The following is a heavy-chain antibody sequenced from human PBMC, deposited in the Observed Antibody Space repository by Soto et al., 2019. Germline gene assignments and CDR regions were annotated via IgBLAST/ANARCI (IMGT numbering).Heavy chain of an antibody. CDR2: ISSSSYI. D-gene: IGHD3-3*01. Sequence: GGSLRLSCAASGFTFSSYSMNWVRQAPGKGLEWVSSISSSSYIYYADSVKGRFTISRDNAKNSLYLQMNSLRAEDTAVYYCAREVYDFWSGYYGMDVWGQGTTVTVSS. J-gene: IGHJ6*02. CDR1: GFTFSSYS. V-gene: IGHV3-21*01. CDR3: AREVYDFWSGYYGMDV.